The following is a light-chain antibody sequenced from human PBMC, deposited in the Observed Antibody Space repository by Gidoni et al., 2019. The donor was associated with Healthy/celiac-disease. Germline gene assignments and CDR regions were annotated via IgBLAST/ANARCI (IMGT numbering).Light chain of an antibody. V-gene: IGLV3-19*01. CDR1: SLRSYY. J-gene: IGLJ1*01. Sequence: SSELTQDPAVSVVLGQTVRITCQGDSLRSYYASWYQQKPGQAPVLVIDGKNHRPSGIPDRFSGASSGNTASLTITVSQAEDEADYYCNSRDSSGNHVFGTGTKVTVL. CDR3: NSRDSSGNHV. CDR2: GKN.